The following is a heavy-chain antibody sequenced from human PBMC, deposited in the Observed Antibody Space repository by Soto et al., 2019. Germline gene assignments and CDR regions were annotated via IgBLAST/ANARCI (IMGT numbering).Heavy chain of an antibody. CDR2: IWSDERNE. V-gene: IGHV3-33*01. CDR3: ARERTFGDNKHNYMDV. CDR1: EFTFSRHG. D-gene: IGHD3-10*01. J-gene: IGHJ6*03. Sequence: GGSLRLSCAASEFTFSRHGMHWVRQAPGKGLQWVGVIWSDERNEVYADYVKGRLIISRDNSKNILYIQMNSLRAEDTAVYYCARERTFGDNKHNYMDVWGTGITVTVSS.